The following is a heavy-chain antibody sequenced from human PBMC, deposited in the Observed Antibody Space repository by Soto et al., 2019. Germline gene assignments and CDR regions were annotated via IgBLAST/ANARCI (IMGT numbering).Heavy chain of an antibody. Sequence: ASVKVSCKASGGTFSSYAISWVRQAPGQGLEWMGGIIPIFGTANYAQKFQGRVTITADESTSTAYMELSSLRSEDTAVYYCARGLGRSNNYYYYGMDVWGQGTTVTVSS. D-gene: IGHD1-26*01. V-gene: IGHV1-69*13. J-gene: IGHJ6*02. CDR3: ARGLGRSNNYYYYGMDV. CDR2: IIPIFGTA. CDR1: GGTFSSYA.